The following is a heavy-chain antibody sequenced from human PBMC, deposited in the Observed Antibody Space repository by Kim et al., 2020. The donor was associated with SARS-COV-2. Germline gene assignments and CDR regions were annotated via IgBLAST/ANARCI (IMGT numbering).Heavy chain of an antibody. V-gene: IGHV3-11*05. D-gene: IGHD2-2*01. CDR3: ARDSTYCSSTSCYPFDP. Sequence: GGSLRLSCAASGFTFSDYYMSWIRQAPGKGLEWVSYISSSSSYTNYADSVKGRFTISRDNAKNSLYLQMNSLRAEDTAVYYCARDSTYCSSTSCYPFDPWGQGTLVPVSS. J-gene: IGHJ5*02. CDR1: GFTFSDYY. CDR2: ISSSSSYT.